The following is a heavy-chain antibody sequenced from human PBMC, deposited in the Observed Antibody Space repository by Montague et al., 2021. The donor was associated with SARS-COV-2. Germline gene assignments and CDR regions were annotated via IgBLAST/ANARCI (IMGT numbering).Heavy chain of an antibody. CDR2: VYYTGDI. CDR3: ARGASLAGRFDY. D-gene: IGHD6-19*01. V-gene: IGHV4-61*01. Sequence: SETLSLTCSVSAGSINTGTYYWNWIRQPPGKGLEWIGYVYYTGDIKHNPSLKSRVILSLDTSMNQFSLQLNSLTAADTAVYYCARGASLAGRFDYWGQGILITVSS. CDR1: AGSINTGTYY. J-gene: IGHJ4*02.